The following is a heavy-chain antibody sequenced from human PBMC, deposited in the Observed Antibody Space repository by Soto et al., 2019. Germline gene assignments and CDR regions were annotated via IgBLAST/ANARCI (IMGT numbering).Heavy chain of an antibody. CDR1: GFTFSSYS. Sequence: EVQLVESGGGLVQPGGSLRRSCAASGFTFSSYSMKWVRQAPGKGLEWVSYISSSSSTIYYADSVKGRFTISRDNAKKSLYLQMNSLRDEDTAVYYCARDQANGSYYYYYGMDVWGQGTTVTVSS. D-gene: IGHD6-13*01. V-gene: IGHV3-48*02. CDR2: ISSSSSTI. J-gene: IGHJ6*02. CDR3: ARDQANGSYYYYYGMDV.